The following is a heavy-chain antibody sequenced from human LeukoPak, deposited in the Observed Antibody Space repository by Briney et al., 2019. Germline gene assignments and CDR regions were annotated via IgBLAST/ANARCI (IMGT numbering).Heavy chain of an antibody. Sequence: SGGSLRLSCAASGFTFNTYAMSWVRQAPGKGLEWVSLISGDGGSTYYADSVKGRFTISRDNSKNSLYLQMNSLRTEDTALYYCAKEYDSSGYYNYFDYWGQGTLVTVSS. D-gene: IGHD3-22*01. CDR3: AKEYDSSGYYNYFDY. CDR2: ISGDGGST. J-gene: IGHJ4*02. V-gene: IGHV3-43*02. CDR1: GFTFNTYA.